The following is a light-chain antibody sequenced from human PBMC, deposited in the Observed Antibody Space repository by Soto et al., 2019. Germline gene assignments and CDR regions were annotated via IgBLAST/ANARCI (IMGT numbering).Light chain of an antibody. CDR1: SSNIGNNY. CDR2: ENN. J-gene: IGLJ1*01. Sequence: VVAQPPPVSAVPGQKGTISCSGSSSNIGNNYVSWYQQLPGTAPKLLIYENNKRPSGIPDRFSGSKSGTSVTLGITGLQTGDEADYFCGTWDSSLSAFVFATGTKVTVL. CDR3: GTWDSSLSAFV. V-gene: IGLV1-51*02.